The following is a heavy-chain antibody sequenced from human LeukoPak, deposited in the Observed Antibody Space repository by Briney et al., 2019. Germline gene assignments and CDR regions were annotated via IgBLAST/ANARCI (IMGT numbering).Heavy chain of an antibody. J-gene: IGHJ4*02. CDR3: ARDPSYWGIVMGDEYYFDY. V-gene: IGHV3-21*01. CDR1: GFTFSSYS. Sequence: GGSLRLSCAASGFTFSSYSMNWVRQAPGKGLEWVSSISSSSSYIYYADSVKGRFTISRDNAKNSLYLQMNSLRAEDTAVYYCARDPSYWGIVMGDEYYFDYWGQGTLVTVSS. CDR2: ISSSSSYI. D-gene: IGHD3-16*01.